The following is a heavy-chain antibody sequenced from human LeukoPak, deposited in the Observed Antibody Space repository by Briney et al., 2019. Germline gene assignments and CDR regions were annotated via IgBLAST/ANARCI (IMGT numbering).Heavy chain of an antibody. CDR2: TYYSGST. CDR3: ARDSFMAPPWYCSSTSCPSFDY. J-gene: IGHJ4*02. CDR1: GGSISSSSYY. Sequence: SETLSLTCTVSGGSISSSSYYWGWIRQPPGKGLEWIGSTYYSGSTYYNPSLKTRVTISVDTSKNQFSLKLSSVTAADTAVYYCARDSFMAPPWYCSSTSCPSFDYWGQGTLVTVSS. D-gene: IGHD2-2*01. V-gene: IGHV4-39*07.